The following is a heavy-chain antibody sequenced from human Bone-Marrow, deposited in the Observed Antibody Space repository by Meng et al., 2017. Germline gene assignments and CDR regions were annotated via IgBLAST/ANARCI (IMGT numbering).Heavy chain of an antibody. CDR3: ARKHPHIVGATRNYYYGMDV. CDR1: GYTFTGYY. CDR2: INPNSGGT. D-gene: IGHD1-26*01. J-gene: IGHJ6*02. V-gene: IGHV1-2*06. Sequence: ASVKVSCKASGYTFTGYYMHWVRQAPGQGREWMGRINPNSGGTNYAQKFQGRVTMTRDTSISTAYMELSRLRPDDTAVYYCARKHPHIVGATRNYYYGMDVWGQGTTVTVSS.